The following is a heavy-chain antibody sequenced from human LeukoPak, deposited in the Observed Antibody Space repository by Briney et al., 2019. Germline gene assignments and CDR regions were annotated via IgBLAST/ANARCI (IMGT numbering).Heavy chain of an antibody. CDR2: IYYSGST. J-gene: IGHJ6*02. Sequence: SETLSLTCTVSGGSISSGGYYWSWIRQHPGKGLEWIGYIYYSGSTYYNPSLKSRVTISVDTSKNQFSLKLSSVTAADTAVYYCARIKRTAGNYYYYYGMDVWGQGTTVTVSS. CDR3: ARIKRTAGNYYYYYGMDV. D-gene: IGHD6-13*01. V-gene: IGHV4-31*03. CDR1: GGSISSGGYY.